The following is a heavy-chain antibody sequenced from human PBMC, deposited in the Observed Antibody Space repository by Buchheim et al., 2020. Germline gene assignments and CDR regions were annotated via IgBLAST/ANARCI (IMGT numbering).Heavy chain of an antibody. CDR2: ISWNSGAI. V-gene: IGHV3-9*01. Sequence: EVQLVESGGGLVQPGRSLRLSCAASGFTFDDYAMHWVRQPPGKGLEWVSGISWNSGAIVYADSVKGRFTIYRDNAKKSLYLQMNSLTAEDTAFYYRAKDGGKSYGFYYFDYWGQGAL. CDR1: GFTFDDYA. D-gene: IGHD3/OR15-3a*01. CDR3: AKDGGKSYGFYYFDY. J-gene: IGHJ4*02.